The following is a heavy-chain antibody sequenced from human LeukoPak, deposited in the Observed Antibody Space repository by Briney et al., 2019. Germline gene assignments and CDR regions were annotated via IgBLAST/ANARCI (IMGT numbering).Heavy chain of an antibody. J-gene: IGHJ4*02. V-gene: IGHV3-33*08. CDR1: GFTFSSYS. D-gene: IGHD3-3*01. CDR3: AKSPYYDFWPFDY. Sequence: GGSLRLSCAASGFTFSSYSMNWVRQAPGKGLEWVAVVSFGDGSTRNYADSVKGRFTISRDNSQNTLYLQMNNLRAEDTAVYYCAKSPYYDFWPFDYWGQGTLVTVSS. CDR2: VSFGDGSTR.